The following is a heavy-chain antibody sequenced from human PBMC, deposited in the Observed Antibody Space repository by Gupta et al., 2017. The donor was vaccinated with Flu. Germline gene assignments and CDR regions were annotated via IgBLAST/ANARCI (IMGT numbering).Heavy chain of an antibody. CDR3: AREDRYGRFGMDV. CDR2: IYYNGST. V-gene: IGHV4-59*01. J-gene: IGHJ6*02. Sequence: QVQLQDSGPGLANPSETLSLTCTVFVGSTSSYYWSWIRQPPGKGLEWIGYIYYNGSTNYNPSLKSRVTISVDTSKNQFSLKLSSVTAADTAVYYCAREDRYGRFGMDVWGQGTTVTVSS. D-gene: IGHD5-18*01. CDR1: VGSTSSYY.